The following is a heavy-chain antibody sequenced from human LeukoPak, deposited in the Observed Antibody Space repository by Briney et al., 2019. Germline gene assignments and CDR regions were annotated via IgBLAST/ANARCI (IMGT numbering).Heavy chain of an antibody. CDR2: INHSGST. J-gene: IGHJ4*02. V-gene: IGHV4-34*01. D-gene: IGHD1-26*01. CDR3: ARHLNSGTYPLDY. Sequence: SETLSLTCAVYGGSFSGYYWSWIRQPPGKGLEWIGEINHSGSTNYNPSLKSRVTISVDTSKNQFSLKLSSVTAADTAVYYCARHLNSGTYPLDYWGQGTLVTVSS. CDR1: GGSFSGYY.